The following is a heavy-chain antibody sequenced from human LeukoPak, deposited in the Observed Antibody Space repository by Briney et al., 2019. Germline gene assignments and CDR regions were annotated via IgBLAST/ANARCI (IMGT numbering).Heavy chain of an antibody. D-gene: IGHD2-2*01. J-gene: IGHJ4*02. CDR1: GFTFNNYW. V-gene: IGHV3-7*01. Sequence: GGSLRLSCAASGFTFNNYWMSWVRQAPGKGLEWVANIREDGSEKYYVDSVKGQFTISRDNSKTTLYLQMNSLRAGDTAVYYCAKDVPTAYFDYWGQGTLVTVSS. CDR3: AKDVPTAYFDY. CDR2: IREDGSEK.